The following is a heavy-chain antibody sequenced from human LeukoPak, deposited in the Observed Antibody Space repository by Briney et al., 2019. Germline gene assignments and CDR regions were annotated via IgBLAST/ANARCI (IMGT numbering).Heavy chain of an antibody. Sequence: SETLSLTCTVSGGSLSSSSYYWSWLRQPPGTGLEWIGYIYYSGSTNYNPSLKSRVTISVDTSKNQFSLKLSSVTAADTAVYYCANMGGYVDYWGQGTLVTVSS. V-gene: IGHV4-61*01. CDR1: GGSLSSSSYY. D-gene: IGHD2-15*01. CDR2: IYYSGST. J-gene: IGHJ4*02. CDR3: ANMGGYVDY.